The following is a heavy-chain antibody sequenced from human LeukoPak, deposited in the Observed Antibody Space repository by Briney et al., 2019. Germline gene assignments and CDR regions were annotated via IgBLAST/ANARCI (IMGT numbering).Heavy chain of an antibody. CDR3: ARVGRGDTYSYVDY. CDR2: LYSGGNT. CDR1: GFTVSSYY. Sequence: GGSLRLSCAASGFTVSSYYMSWVRQTPGKGLAWVSVLYSGGNTYYADSVKGRFTISRDNSKNMLFLQMNSLRAEDTAVYYCARVGRGDTYSYVDYWGQGTLVTVSS. D-gene: IGHD5-18*01. V-gene: IGHV3-66*01. J-gene: IGHJ4*02.